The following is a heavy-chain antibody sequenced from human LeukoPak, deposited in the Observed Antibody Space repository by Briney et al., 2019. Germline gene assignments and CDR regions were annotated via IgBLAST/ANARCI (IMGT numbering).Heavy chain of an antibody. J-gene: IGHJ4*02. Sequence: GGSLRLSCAASGFPFSSFGMHWVRQASGKGLEWVAFIRNDGSDKYYADSLKGRFTISRDKSENTVYLLINSLRVEDTAVYYCAKDRWGAPVVAATPDHWGQGTRVTVSS. D-gene: IGHD2-15*01. CDR3: AKDRWGAPVVAATPDH. CDR2: IRNDGSDK. V-gene: IGHV3-30*02. CDR1: GFPFSSFG.